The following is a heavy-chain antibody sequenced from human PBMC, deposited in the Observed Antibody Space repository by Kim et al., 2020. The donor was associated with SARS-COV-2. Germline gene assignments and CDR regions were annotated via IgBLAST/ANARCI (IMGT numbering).Heavy chain of an antibody. CDR1: GFTFSSYA. V-gene: IGHV3-64*01. D-gene: IGHD3-3*01. J-gene: IGHJ6*02. Sequence: GGSLRLSCAASGFTFSSYAMHWVRQAPGKGLEYVSAISSNGGSTYYANSVKGRFTISRDNSKNTLYLQMGSLRAEDMAVYYCARDQMGFWSGFGYYYGMDVWRQGTTVTVSS. CDR3: ARDQMGFWSGFGYYYGMDV. CDR2: ISSNGGST.